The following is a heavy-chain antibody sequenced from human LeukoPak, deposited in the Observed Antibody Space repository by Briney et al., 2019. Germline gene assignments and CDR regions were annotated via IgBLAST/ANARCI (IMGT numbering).Heavy chain of an antibody. CDR2: ITPIINSA. V-gene: IGHV1-69*08. CDR1: GGTFRSHI. Sequence: ASVKVSCKTSGGTFRSHIFSWVRQAPGQGLEWMGRITPIINSAKYAQKFRDRLTITADKSTSTAYMELSSLRSEDTAVYYCARDRGPRAPETFDYWGQGTLVTVSS. J-gene: IGHJ4*02. D-gene: IGHD3-10*01. CDR3: ARDRGPRAPETFDY.